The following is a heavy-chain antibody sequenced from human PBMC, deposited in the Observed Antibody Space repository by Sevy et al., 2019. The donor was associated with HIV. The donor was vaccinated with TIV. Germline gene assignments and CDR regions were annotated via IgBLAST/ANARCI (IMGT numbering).Heavy chain of an antibody. D-gene: IGHD1-1*01. CDR2: IYHSGNT. J-gene: IGHJ4*02. CDR1: GGSISSGGYS. V-gene: IGHV4-30-2*01. CDR3: ARAAALETTLTHFGY. Sequence: SETLSLTCAVSGGSISSGGYSWSWIRQPPGKGLEWIGYIYHSGNTYYNPSLKCRVTISVDRSKNQFSLKLSSMTAADTAVYYSARAAALETTLTHFGYWGQGTLVTASS.